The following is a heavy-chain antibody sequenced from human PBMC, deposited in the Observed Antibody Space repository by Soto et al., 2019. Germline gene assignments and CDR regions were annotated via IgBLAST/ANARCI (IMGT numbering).Heavy chain of an antibody. CDR1: GFTFSSYA. Sequence: GSLRLSCAASGFTFSSYAMHWVRQAPGKGLEWVAVISYDGSNKYYADSVKGRFTISRDNSKNTLYLQMNSLRAEDTAVYYCARDGYSGYDWIDYWGQGTLVTVSS. V-gene: IGHV3-30-3*01. D-gene: IGHD5-12*01. CDR3: ARDGYSGYDWIDY. CDR2: ISYDGSNK. J-gene: IGHJ4*02.